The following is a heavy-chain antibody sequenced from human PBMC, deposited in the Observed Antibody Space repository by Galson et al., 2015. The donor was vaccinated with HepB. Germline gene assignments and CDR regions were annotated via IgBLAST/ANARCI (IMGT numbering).Heavy chain of an antibody. D-gene: IGHD3-22*01. V-gene: IGHV3-30*04. CDR3: ASPLTVYDISGYHDY. CDR1: GFTFSSYA. J-gene: IGHJ4*02. Sequence: SLRLSCAASGFTFSSYAMHWVRQAPGKGLEWVAVISYDGSNKYYADSVKGRFTISRDNSKNTLYLQMNSLRAEDTAVYYCASPLTVYDISGYHDYWGQGTLVTVSS. CDR2: ISYDGSNK.